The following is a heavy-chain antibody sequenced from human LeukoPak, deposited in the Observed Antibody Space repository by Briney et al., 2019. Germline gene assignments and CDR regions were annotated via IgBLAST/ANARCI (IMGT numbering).Heavy chain of an antibody. Sequence: PGGSLRLSCAASGFTFSSYAMSWVRQAPGKGLEWVSAISGSGGSTYYADSVKGRFTISRDNSKNTLYLQMDSLRAEDTAVYYCAKWASSYYYDSSSYYGYWGQGTLVTVSS. CDR1: GFTFSSYA. J-gene: IGHJ4*02. CDR3: AKWASSYYYDSSSYYGY. CDR2: ISGSGGST. D-gene: IGHD3-22*01. V-gene: IGHV3-23*01.